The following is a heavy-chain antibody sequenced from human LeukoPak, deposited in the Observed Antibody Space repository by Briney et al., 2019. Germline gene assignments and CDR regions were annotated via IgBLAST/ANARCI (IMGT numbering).Heavy chain of an antibody. D-gene: IGHD4-17*01. CDR1: GFTVSNAW. J-gene: IGHJ4*02. V-gene: IGHV3-15*01. Sequence: MSGGSLRLFRAASGFTVSNAWMSWVRQAPGKGREWVGRIKSKIDGGTTNYAAPVKGRLTISRTPSTTTLYLQMNSWKPKATAANSCTTEGTVTPPFANWGQGTLVTVSS. CDR2: IKSKIDGGTT. CDR3: TTEGTVTPPFAN.